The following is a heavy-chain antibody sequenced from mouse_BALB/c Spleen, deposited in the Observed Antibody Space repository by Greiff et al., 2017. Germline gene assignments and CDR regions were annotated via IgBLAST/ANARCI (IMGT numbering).Heavy chain of an antibody. D-gene: IGHD2-4*01. V-gene: IGHV5-6-5*01. CDR1: GFTFRSYA. J-gene: IGHJ3*01. Sequence: EVQLVESGGGLVKPGGSLKLSCAASGFTFRSYAMSWVRQTPEKRLEWVASISSGGSTYYPDSVKGRITISRDNARNILYLQRSSLRSEDTAMYYCARLITTAVFAYWGEGTLVTVSA. CDR2: ISSGGST. CDR3: ARLITTAVFAY.